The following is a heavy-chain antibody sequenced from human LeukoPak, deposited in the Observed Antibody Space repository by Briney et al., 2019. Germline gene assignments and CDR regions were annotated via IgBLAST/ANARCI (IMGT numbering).Heavy chain of an antibody. D-gene: IGHD4-17*01. CDR3: ARGGYGDYYYYYGMDV. Sequence: SVKVSCKASGYTFTSYAISWVRQAPGQGLEWMGGIIPIFGTANYAQKFQGRVTITADESTSTAYMELSSLRSEDTAVYYCARGGYGDYYYYYGMDVWGQGTTVTVSS. V-gene: IGHV1-69*13. J-gene: IGHJ6*02. CDR2: IIPIFGTA. CDR1: GYTFTSYA.